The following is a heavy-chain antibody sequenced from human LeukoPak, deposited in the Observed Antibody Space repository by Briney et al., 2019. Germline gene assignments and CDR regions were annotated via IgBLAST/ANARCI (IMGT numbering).Heavy chain of an antibody. D-gene: IGHD3-10*01. J-gene: IGHJ4*02. Sequence: PETLSLTCAVYGGSFSGYYWSWIRQPPGKGLEWIGEINHSGSTNYNPSLKSRVTISVDTSKNQFSLKLSSVTAADTAVYYCARFRYYYGSGSNYFDYWGQGTLVTVSS. CDR2: INHSGST. CDR1: GGSFSGYY. V-gene: IGHV4-34*01. CDR3: ARFRYYYGSGSNYFDY.